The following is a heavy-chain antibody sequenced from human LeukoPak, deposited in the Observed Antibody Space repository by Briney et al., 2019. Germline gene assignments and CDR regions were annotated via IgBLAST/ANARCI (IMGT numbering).Heavy chain of an antibody. V-gene: IGHV3-23*01. CDR3: AKDPRGVGYCSSTSCYDNFDY. Sequence: VGSLRLSCAASGFTFSSYAMSWVRQAPGKGLEWVSAISGSGGSTYYADSVKGRFTISRDNSKNTLYLQMNSLRAEDTAVYYCAKDPRGVGYCSSTSCYDNFDYWGQGTLVTVSS. J-gene: IGHJ4*02. CDR2: ISGSGGST. D-gene: IGHD2-2*03. CDR1: GFTFSSYA.